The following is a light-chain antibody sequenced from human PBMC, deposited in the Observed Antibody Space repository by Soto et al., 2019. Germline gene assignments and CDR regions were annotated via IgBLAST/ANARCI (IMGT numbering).Light chain of an antibody. CDR3: LQRRNWPPLT. CDR2: DSY. J-gene: IGKJ4*01. Sequence: EVILTQSPATLSLSPGERATLSCRASENVDIYLAWYQQKPGQAPRLLIYDSYNRAAGIPPRFSGSGSGTDFTLTISSLEPEDFAVYYCLQRRNWPPLTFGGGTKGEIK. CDR1: ENVDIY. V-gene: IGKV3-11*01.